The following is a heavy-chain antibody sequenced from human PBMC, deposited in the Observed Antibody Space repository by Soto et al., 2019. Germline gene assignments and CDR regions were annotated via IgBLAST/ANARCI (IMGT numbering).Heavy chain of an antibody. J-gene: IGHJ5*02. Sequence: SETLSLTCTVSGGSISSYYWSWIRQPPGKGLEWIGYIYYSGSTNYNPSLKSRVTISVDTSKNQFSLKLSSVTAADTAVYYCARGGNYYDSSGYPRWLDPWGQGTLVTVSS. CDR1: GGSISSYY. CDR3: ARGGNYYDSSGYPRWLDP. CDR2: IYYSGST. D-gene: IGHD3-22*01. V-gene: IGHV4-59*01.